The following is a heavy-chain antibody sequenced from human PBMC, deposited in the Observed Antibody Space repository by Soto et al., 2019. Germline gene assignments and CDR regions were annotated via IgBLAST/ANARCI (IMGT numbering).Heavy chain of an antibody. J-gene: IGHJ6*02. Sequence: QITLKESGPPLVKPTQTLTLTCTFSGFSLSTSGVGVGWIRQPPGKALEWLALIYWDDDKRYSPSLKSRLTITKDTSKNQVVLTMTNMDPVDTATYYCAHMKGYEGFYYYYGMDVWGQGTTVTVSS. V-gene: IGHV2-5*02. CDR2: IYWDDDK. CDR1: GFSLSTSGVG. CDR3: AHMKGYEGFYYYYGMDV. D-gene: IGHD5-12*01.